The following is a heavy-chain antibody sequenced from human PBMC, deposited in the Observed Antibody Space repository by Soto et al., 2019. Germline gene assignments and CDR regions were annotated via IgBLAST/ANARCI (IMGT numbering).Heavy chain of an antibody. CDR1: GGSFSGYY. J-gene: IGHJ4*02. CDR2: INHSGST. Sequence: QVQLQQWGAGLLKPSETLSLTCAVYGGSFSGYYWSWIRQPPGKGLEWIGEINHSGSTNYNPSLKSRVTISVDTSKNQFSLKLSSVTAADTAVYYCARGRLAARPFYYWGQGTLVTVSS. V-gene: IGHV4-34*01. CDR3: ARGRLAARPFYY. D-gene: IGHD6-6*01.